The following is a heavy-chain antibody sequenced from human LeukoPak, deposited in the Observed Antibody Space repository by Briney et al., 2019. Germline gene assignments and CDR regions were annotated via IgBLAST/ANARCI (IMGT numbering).Heavy chain of an antibody. J-gene: IGHJ4*02. V-gene: IGHV4-39*01. Sequence: SSETLSLTCTVSGGSISSSSYYWGWIRRPPGKGLEWIGSIYYSGSTYYNPSLKSRVTITVDTSKNQFSLTLSSVTAADTAVYYCARGGIKLTMIVVVKEPYYFDYWGQGTLVTVSS. CDR2: IYYSGST. D-gene: IGHD3-22*01. CDR3: ARGGIKLTMIVVVKEPYYFDY. CDR1: GGSISSSSYY.